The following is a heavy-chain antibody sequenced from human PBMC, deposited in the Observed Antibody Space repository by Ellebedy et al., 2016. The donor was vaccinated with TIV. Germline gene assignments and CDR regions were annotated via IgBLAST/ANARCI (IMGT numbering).Heavy chain of an antibody. Sequence: GESLKISCAASGFAVSSNYITWVRQAPGRGLEWVSLIYSDGNTNYADSVRGRFTISRDSSKNTLDLQMNSLRAEDTAVYYCARAGEYCYFPQNCYAMDVWGQGTTVTVSS. J-gene: IGHJ6*02. V-gene: IGHV3-53*01. CDR3: ARAGEYCYFPQNCYAMDV. CDR2: IYSDGNT. CDR1: GFAVSSNY. D-gene: IGHD2/OR15-2a*01.